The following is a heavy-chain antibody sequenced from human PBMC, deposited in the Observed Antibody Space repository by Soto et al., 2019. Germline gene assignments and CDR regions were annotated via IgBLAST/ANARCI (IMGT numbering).Heavy chain of an antibody. CDR3: ASSGVRGVYSLRYYFDY. V-gene: IGHV1-18*01. Sequence: ASVEVSCKASGYTFTSYGISWVRQAPGQGLEWMGWISAYNGNTNYAQKLQGRVTMTTDTSTSTAYMELRSLGSDDTAVYYCASSGVRGVYSLRYYFDYWGQGTLVTVSS. CDR1: GYTFTSYG. CDR2: ISAYNGNT. J-gene: IGHJ4*02. D-gene: IGHD3-10*01.